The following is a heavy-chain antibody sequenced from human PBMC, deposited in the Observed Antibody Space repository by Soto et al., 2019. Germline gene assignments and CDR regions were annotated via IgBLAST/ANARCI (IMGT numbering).Heavy chain of an antibody. Sequence: ASVKVSCKASGGTFSSYAISWVRQAPGQGLEWMGGIIPIFGTANYAQKFQGRVTITADESTSTAYMELSSLRSEDTAVYYCASRGYCSGGSCYQPLTDYYYGMDVWGQGTTVTVS. J-gene: IGHJ6*02. CDR3: ASRGYCSGGSCYQPLTDYYYGMDV. CDR2: IIPIFGTA. D-gene: IGHD2-15*01. CDR1: GGTFSSYA. V-gene: IGHV1-69*13.